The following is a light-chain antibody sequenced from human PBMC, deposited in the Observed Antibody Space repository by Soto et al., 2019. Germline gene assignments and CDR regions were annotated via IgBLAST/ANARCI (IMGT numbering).Light chain of an antibody. CDR3: QQRRNWPPEGT. CDR1: QSVTND. J-gene: IGKJ1*01. Sequence: EMVLTQSPSTLSLSPGDRATLSCRACQSVTNDYVAWVQQKPGQTPRLLIYYASNSVTGIPARFSGSGSGTDFTLTISSREPEDFAVYDCQQRRNWPPEGTFGQGTKVDI. V-gene: IGKV3-11*01. CDR2: YAS.